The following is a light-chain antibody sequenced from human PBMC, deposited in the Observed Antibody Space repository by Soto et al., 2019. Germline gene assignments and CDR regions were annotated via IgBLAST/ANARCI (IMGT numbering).Light chain of an antibody. V-gene: IGKV1-39*01. CDR1: QTITSD. CDR3: QQTYSTPGWT. Sequence: DIQMTQSPSSLSASVGDRVTITCRASQTITSDLNWYQQRPGKAPKLLIYAASNLQSGVPSRFSGSGSGTDFTFIISSLQPEDSAPYYCQQTYSTPGWTFGQGTKVDIK. CDR2: AAS. J-gene: IGKJ1*01.